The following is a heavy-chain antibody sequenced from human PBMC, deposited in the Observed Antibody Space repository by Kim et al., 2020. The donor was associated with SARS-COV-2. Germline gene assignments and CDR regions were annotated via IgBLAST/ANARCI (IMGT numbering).Heavy chain of an antibody. V-gene: IGHV3-30*18. D-gene: IGHD3-10*01. CDR3: AQDRGDVRLSFGEKGAPDS. CDR1: GFTFSSYG. CDR2: ITYDGSYK. Sequence: GGSLRLSCAASGFTFSSYGMHWVRQAPGKGLEWVALITYDGSYKYYADSVKGRFTISRDNSKNTHYLQMNSRSAEDTAVYYCAQDRGDVRLSFGEKGAPDSWGHGTLFTVSS. J-gene: IGHJ5*01.